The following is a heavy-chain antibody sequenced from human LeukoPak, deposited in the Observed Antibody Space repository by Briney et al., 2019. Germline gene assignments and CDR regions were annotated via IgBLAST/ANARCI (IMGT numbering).Heavy chain of an antibody. CDR2: IYSSGNT. Sequence: KASETLSLTCTVSGDSFRAYYWSWIRQPPGRGLEWIGYIYSSGNTNYNPSLKSRVTISVGTSKKQHSLKLTSVTAADTAVYYCAIHTSVDISSFMDVWGKGTTVTVSS. CDR1: GDSFRAYY. D-gene: IGHD5/OR15-5a*01. J-gene: IGHJ6*03. CDR3: AIHTSVDISSFMDV. V-gene: IGHV4-4*09.